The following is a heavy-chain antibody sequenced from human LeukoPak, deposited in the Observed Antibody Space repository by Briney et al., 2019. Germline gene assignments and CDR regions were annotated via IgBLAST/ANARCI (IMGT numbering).Heavy chain of an antibody. J-gene: IGHJ4*02. D-gene: IGHD3-22*01. V-gene: IGHV3-66*01. CDR1: GFTVSSNY. CDR3: AKDSGLYYYDSSGYYGDY. CDR2: IYSGGST. Sequence: PGGSLRLSCAASGFTVSSNYMSWVRQAPGKGLEWVSVIYSGGSTYYADSVKGRFTISRDNSKNTLYLQMNSLRAEDTAVYYCAKDSGLYYYDSSGYYGDYWGQGTLVTVSS.